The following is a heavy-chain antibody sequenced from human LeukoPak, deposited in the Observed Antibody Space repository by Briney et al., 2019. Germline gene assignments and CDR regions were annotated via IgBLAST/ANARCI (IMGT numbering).Heavy chain of an antibody. CDR1: GGSISSYY. V-gene: IGHV4-59*08. J-gene: IGHJ3*02. D-gene: IGHD3-9*01. Sequence: SETLSLTCTVSGGSISSYYWSWIRQPPGKGLEWIGYIYYSGSTNYNPSLKSRVTISVDTSKNQFSLKLSSVTAADTAVYYCARLGRRYFDWLTHTGSFDIWGQGTMVTVSS. CDR3: ARLGRRYFDWLTHTGSFDI. CDR2: IYYSGST.